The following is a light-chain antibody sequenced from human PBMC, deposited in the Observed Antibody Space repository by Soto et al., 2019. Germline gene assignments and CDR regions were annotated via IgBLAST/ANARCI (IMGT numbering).Light chain of an antibody. V-gene: IGKV3-11*01. CDR2: AAS. CDR1: QSVGRH. Sequence: EIVLTQSPATLSLSPGERATLSCRASQSVGRHLAWYQQKPGQAPRLLIYAASNRATGVPARSGGSGSGTDATPSTCSLLPKNCAVSYGQQRNNWPPATFGGGTKVDSK. J-gene: IGKJ4*01. CDR3: QQRNNWPPAT.